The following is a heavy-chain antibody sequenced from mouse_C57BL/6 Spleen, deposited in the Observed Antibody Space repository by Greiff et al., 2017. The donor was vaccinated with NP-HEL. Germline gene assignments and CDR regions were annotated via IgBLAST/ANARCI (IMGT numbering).Heavy chain of an antibody. CDR1: GYTFTSYW. CDR3: ARNYGNYGYFDV. Sequence: VQLQQPGAELVRPGSSVKLSCKASGYTFTSYWMHWVKQRPIQGLEWIGNIDPSDSETHYNQKFKDKATLTVDKSSSTAYMQLSSLTSEDSAVYYCARNYGNYGYFDVWGTGTTVTVSS. V-gene: IGHV1-52*01. D-gene: IGHD2-1*01. CDR2: IDPSDSET. J-gene: IGHJ1*03.